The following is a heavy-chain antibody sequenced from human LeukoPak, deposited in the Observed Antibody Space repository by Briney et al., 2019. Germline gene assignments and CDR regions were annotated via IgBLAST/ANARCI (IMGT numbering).Heavy chain of an antibody. CDR3: SRLRGYSYGYGDY. V-gene: IGHV3-48*04. CDR2: ISSSGSTI. CDR1: GFTFSGYS. D-gene: IGHD5-18*01. Sequence: GSLRLSCAASGFTFSGYSMNWVRQAPGKGLEWISYISSSGSTIDYADSVKGRFTISRDNAKNSLCLQMNSLRAEDTAVYYCSRLRGYSYGYGDYWGQGTLVTVSS. J-gene: IGHJ4*02.